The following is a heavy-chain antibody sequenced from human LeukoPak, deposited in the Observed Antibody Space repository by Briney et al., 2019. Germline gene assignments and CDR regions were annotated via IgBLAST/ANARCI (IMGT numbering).Heavy chain of an antibody. CDR1: GFTISSYG. D-gene: IGHD6-13*01. CDR3: AKDSSSWEY. CDR2: ISGRAGST. Sequence: PGGSLRLSCAASGFTISSYGMSWVRQAPGKGLEWVSAISGRAGSTYYADSVKGRFTISRDNSKNTLYLQMNSLRAEDTAVYYCAKDSSSWEYWGQGTLVTVPS. V-gene: IGHV3-23*01. J-gene: IGHJ4*02.